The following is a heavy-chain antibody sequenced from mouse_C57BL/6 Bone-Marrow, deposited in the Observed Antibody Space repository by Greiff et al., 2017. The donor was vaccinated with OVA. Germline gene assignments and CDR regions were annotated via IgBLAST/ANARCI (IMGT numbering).Heavy chain of an antibody. CDR1: GYSFTDYN. Sequence: VQLKESGPELVKPGASVKISCKASGYSFTDYNMNWVKQSNGKSLEWIGVINPNYGTTSYNQKFKGKATLTVDQSSSTAYMQLNSLTSEDSAVYYCARSGRYYGSRSPYYFDYWGQGTTLTVSS. CDR3: ARSGRYYGSRSPYYFDY. V-gene: IGHV1-39*01. CDR2: INPNYGTT. J-gene: IGHJ2*01. D-gene: IGHD1-1*01.